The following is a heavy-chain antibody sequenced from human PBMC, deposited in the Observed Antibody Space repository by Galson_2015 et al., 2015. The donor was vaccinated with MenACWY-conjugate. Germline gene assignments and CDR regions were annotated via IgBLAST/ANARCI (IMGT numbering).Heavy chain of an antibody. Sequence: QSGAEVKKPGESLKISCQGSGYSFPSYWIAWVRQMPGKGLEWLGIIYPGDSDTRYSPSFQGQVTISADKSISTAYLQWSSLKASDTAIYYCARWVAVKMIEYCGQGTLVTVSS. CDR2: IYPGDSDT. CDR1: GYSFPSYW. V-gene: IGHV5-51*01. CDR3: ARWVAVKMIEY. J-gene: IGHJ4*02. D-gene: IGHD6-19*01.